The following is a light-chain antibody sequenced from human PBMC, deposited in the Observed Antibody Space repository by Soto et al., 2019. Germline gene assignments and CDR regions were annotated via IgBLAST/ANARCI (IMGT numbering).Light chain of an antibody. Sequence: IQLTQSPSSLSASVGDRVTITCRASQGINRSLAWYHQKPGKAPKLLIFEVSTLQSGVPSRLSGSGSGTEFTLTISGLQPEDFATYYCQQLNSYPFTFGQGTRLEIK. CDR2: EVS. CDR1: QGINRS. J-gene: IGKJ5*01. CDR3: QQLNSYPFT. V-gene: IGKV1-9*01.